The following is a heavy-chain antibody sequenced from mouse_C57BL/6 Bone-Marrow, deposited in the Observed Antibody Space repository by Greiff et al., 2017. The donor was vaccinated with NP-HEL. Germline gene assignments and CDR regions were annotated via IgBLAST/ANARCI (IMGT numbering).Heavy chain of an antibody. Sequence: VQLKQSGAELVRPGASVKLSCTASGFNIKDYYMHWVKQRPEQGLEWIGRIDPADGDTEYPPKFQGKATMTADTSSNTAYLQLSSLTSEDTAVYYCTTSGLRRYWYFDVWGTGTTVTVSS. CDR1: GFNIKDYY. CDR3: TTSGLRRYWYFDV. CDR2: IDPADGDT. V-gene: IGHV14-1*01. J-gene: IGHJ1*03. D-gene: IGHD2-2*01.